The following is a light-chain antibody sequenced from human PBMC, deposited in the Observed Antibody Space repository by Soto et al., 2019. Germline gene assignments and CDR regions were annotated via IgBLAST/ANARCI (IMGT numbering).Light chain of an antibody. J-gene: IGLJ2*01. CDR3: CSYAGSYTLV. CDR1: STDVGGSSY. Sequence: QSALTQPRSVSGSPGQSVTISCTGTSTDVGGSSYVSWYQQHPGKAPKLMIYDVSKRPSGVPDHFSGSKSGNAASLTLSGLQAEHEADYYCCSYAGSYTLVFGGGTKVTVL. CDR2: DVS. V-gene: IGLV2-11*01.